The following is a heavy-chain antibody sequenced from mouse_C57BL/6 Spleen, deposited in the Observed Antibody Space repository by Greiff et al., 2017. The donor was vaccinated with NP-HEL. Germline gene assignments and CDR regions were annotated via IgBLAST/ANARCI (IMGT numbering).Heavy chain of an antibody. V-gene: IGHV1-81*01. J-gene: IGHJ4*01. CDR3: ARLRPYYYAMDY. D-gene: IGHD2-12*01. Sequence: VQMKQSGAELARPGASVKLSCKASGYTFTSYGISWVKQSTGQGLEWIGEIYPRSGNTYYNEKFKGKATLTADKSSSTAYMELRSLTSEDSAVYFCARLRPYYYAMDYWGQGTSVTVSS. CDR1: GYTFTSYG. CDR2: IYPRSGNT.